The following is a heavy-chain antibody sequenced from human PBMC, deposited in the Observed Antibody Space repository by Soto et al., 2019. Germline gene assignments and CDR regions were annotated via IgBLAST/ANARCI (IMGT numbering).Heavy chain of an antibody. CDR2: IYYSGST. CDR1: GVSISSGGYY. Sequence: QVQLQESGPGLVKPSQTLSLTCTVSGVSISSGGYYWSWIRQHPGKGLQWIGNIYYSGSTNYNPSLKSRIIISLETSKNQFSLKLSSVTAADTAVYFCARYRISGSWSKFDYWGQGTLVTVSS. CDR3: ARYRISGSWSKFDY. D-gene: IGHD6-13*01. J-gene: IGHJ4*02. V-gene: IGHV4-31*03.